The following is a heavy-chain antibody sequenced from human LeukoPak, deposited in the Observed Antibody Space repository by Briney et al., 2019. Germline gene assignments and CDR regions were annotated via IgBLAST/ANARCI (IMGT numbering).Heavy chain of an antibody. D-gene: IGHD3-10*01. CDR1: GGSISSGGYY. CDR3: ARTVTMVRGVYNGGYYFDY. J-gene: IGHJ4*02. CDR2: IYYSGST. Sequence: KPSQTLSLTCTVPGGSISSGGYYWSWIRQHPGKGLEWIGYIYYSGSTYYNPSLKSRVTISVDTSKNQFSLKLSSVTAADTAVYYCARTVTMVRGVYNGGYYFDYWGQGTLVTVSS. V-gene: IGHV4-31*03.